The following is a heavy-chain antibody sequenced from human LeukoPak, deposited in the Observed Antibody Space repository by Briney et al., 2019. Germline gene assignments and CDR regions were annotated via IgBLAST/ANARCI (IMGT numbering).Heavy chain of an antibody. Sequence: SEALSLTCNVSGGSIISHYWSWIRQPPGKGLEWIGYIYYSVNTNYNPPLKSRVTISIDTSKNQFSLKLSSVTAADTAVYYCARHGLYERSGYYTFDYWGQGTLVTVPS. CDR2: IYYSVNT. CDR1: GGSIISHY. D-gene: IGHD3-22*01. J-gene: IGHJ4*02. CDR3: ARHGLYERSGYYTFDY. V-gene: IGHV4-59*08.